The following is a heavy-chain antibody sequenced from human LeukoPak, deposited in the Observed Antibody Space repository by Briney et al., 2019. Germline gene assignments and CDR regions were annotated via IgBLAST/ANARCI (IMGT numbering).Heavy chain of an antibody. V-gene: IGHV3-33*01. CDR3: ARDSWVTPFDY. Sequence: QPGRSLRLSCAASGFTFSSYGMHGVRQAPGKGLEWVAVIWYDGSNKYYADSVKGRFTISRDNSKNTLYLQMNSLRAEDTAVYYCARDSWVTPFDYWGQGTLVTVSS. CDR1: GFTFSSYG. J-gene: IGHJ4*02. D-gene: IGHD5-18*01. CDR2: IWYDGSNK.